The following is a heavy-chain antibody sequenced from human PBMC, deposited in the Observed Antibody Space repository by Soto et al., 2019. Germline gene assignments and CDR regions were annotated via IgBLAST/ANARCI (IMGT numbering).Heavy chain of an antibody. D-gene: IGHD1-20*01. V-gene: IGHV4-30-4*01. J-gene: IGHJ6*02. CDR3: ALTGNQEDYYYYYGMDV. CDR2: IYYSGST. CDR1: GGSISSGDYY. Sequence: SETLSLTCTGSGGSISSGDYYWSWIRQPPGKGLEWIGYIYYSGSTYYNPSLKSRVTISVDTSKNQFSLKLSSVTAADTAVYYCALTGNQEDYYYYYGMDVWGQGTTVT.